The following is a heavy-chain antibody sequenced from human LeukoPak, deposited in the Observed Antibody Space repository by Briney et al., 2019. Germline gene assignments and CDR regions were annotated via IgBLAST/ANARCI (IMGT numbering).Heavy chain of an antibody. D-gene: IGHD6-19*01. CDR1: GFTVSSNY. CDR2: IYSGGST. Sequence: PGGSLRLSRAASGFTVSSNYMSWVRQAPGKGLEWVSVIYSGGSTYYADSVKGRLTISRDNSKNTLYLQMNSLRAEDTAVYYCARVWYSSGLNWFDPWGQGTLVTVSS. J-gene: IGHJ5*02. CDR3: ARVWYSSGLNWFDP. V-gene: IGHV3-53*01.